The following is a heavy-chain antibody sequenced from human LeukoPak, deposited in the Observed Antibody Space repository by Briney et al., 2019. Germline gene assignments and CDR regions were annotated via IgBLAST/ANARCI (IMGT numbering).Heavy chain of an antibody. Sequence: PGWPLRLSCAASGFTFSDYYMSWIRQAPGKGLEWVSYISNRGRTIYYEDSVKGRFTISRDNARNSLYLQMNSLRAEDTAVYYCARVGGYGINYFDYWGQGTLVTVSS. CDR1: GFTFSDYY. CDR2: ISNRGRTI. D-gene: IGHD6-25*01. V-gene: IGHV3-11*01. CDR3: ARVGGYGINYFDY. J-gene: IGHJ4*02.